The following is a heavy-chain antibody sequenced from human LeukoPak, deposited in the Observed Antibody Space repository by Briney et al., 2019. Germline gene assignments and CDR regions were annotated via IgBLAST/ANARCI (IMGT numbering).Heavy chain of an antibody. Sequence: SVKVFCKASGGTFSSYAISWVRQAPGQGLEWMGRIIHILGIANYAKKFQRRVTITADKSTSTAYMELSSLRSEDTAGYYCAREGQQLVFDYWGQGTLVTVSS. CDR2: IIHILGIA. D-gene: IGHD6-13*01. CDR1: GGTFSSYA. J-gene: IGHJ4*02. V-gene: IGHV1-69*04. CDR3: AREGQQLVFDY.